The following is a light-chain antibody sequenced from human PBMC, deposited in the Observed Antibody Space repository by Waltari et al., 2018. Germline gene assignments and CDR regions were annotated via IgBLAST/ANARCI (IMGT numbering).Light chain of an antibody. CDR3: QHYDGLVVT. Sequence: ETVLTQSPGTLSLSPGERATLSCRASQSVTSIALSWYQQNPGQAPSLLIYGASRRATGIPDRFSGSGSGTDFTLTISRLEPEDFAVYYCQHYDGLVVTFGGGTKVEI. V-gene: IGKV3-20*01. CDR2: GAS. J-gene: IGKJ4*01. CDR1: QSVTSIA.